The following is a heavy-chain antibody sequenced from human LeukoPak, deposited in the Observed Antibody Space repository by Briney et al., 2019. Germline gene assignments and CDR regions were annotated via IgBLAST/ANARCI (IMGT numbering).Heavy chain of an antibody. CDR2: NNHSGST. V-gene: IGHV4-34*01. D-gene: IGHD2-8*01. CDR1: GGSFSGYY. Sequence: PSETLSLTCAVYGGSFSGYYWSWIPQPPGKGLEWIGENNHSGSTNYNPSLKSRVTISVDTSKNQFSLKLSSVTAADTAVYYCARLKKDIVLMVYARYANWFDPWGQGTLVTVSS. CDR3: ARLKKDIVLMVYARYANWFDP. J-gene: IGHJ5*02.